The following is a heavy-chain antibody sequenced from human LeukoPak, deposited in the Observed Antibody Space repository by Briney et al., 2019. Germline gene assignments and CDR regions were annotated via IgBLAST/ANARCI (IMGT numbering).Heavy chain of an antibody. J-gene: IGHJ5*02. CDR2: IIPIFVTA. CDR3: ARVNGGNSNWFDP. D-gene: IGHD4-23*01. V-gene: IGHV1-69*05. CDR1: GGTFSSYA. Sequence: SVKVSCKASGGTFSSYAISWVRQAPGQGLEWMGGIIPIFVTANYAQKFQGRVTITTDEYTSTAYMELSSLRSEDTAVYYCARVNGGNSNWFDPWGQGTLVTVSS.